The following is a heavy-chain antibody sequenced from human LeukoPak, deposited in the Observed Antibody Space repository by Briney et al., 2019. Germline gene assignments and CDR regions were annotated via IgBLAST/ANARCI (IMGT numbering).Heavy chain of an antibody. J-gene: IGHJ4*02. CDR1: GYTFTSYD. CDR3: ARGHIAAAGADY. D-gene: IGHD6-13*01. V-gene: IGHV1-8*01. CDR2: MNPNSGNT. Sequence: ASVKVSCKASGYTFTSYDINWVRQATGQGLEWMGWMNPNSGNTGYAQKFQGRVTMTRNTSISTAYMELSSLRSEDTAVYYCARGHIAAAGADYWGQGTLATVSS.